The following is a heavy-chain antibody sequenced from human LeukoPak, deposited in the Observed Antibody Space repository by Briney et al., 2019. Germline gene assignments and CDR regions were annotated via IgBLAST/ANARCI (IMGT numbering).Heavy chain of an antibody. V-gene: IGHV4-59*01. CDR3: ARGDYYDSVPRFDY. CDR2: IYYSGST. J-gene: IGHJ4*02. D-gene: IGHD3-22*01. Sequence: SETLSLTRTVSGYSITSIYYWGWVRQPPGKGLEWIGYIYYSGSTNYNPSLKSRVTISVDTSKNQFSLKLSSVTAADTAVYYCARGDYYDSVPRFDYWGQGTLVTVSS. CDR1: GYSITSIYY.